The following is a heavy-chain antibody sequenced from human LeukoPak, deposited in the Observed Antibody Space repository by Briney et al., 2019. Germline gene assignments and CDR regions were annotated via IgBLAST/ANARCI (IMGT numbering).Heavy chain of an antibody. CDR2: IYYSGST. J-gene: IGHJ4*02. CDR1: GGSFSGYY. D-gene: IGHD1-26*01. V-gene: IGHV4-59*08. CDR3: ARFSGSHSFDY. Sequence: SETLSLTCAVYGGSFSGYYWSWIWQPPGKGLEWIGYIYYSGSTNYNPSLKSRVTISVDTSKNQFSLKLSSVTAADTAVYYCARFSGSHSFDYWGQGTLVTVSS.